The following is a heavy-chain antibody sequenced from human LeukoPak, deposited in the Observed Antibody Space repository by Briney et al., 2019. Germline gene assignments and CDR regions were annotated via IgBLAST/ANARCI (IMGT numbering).Heavy chain of an antibody. D-gene: IGHD3-22*01. Sequence: HAGGSLRLSCAASGFTFSSFGMHWVRQAPGKGLEGVAFIRFDGNTKYYADSVKGRFTISRDNSKNTLYLQMNSLRAEDTAAYYCAKGLNSMIDSYLDYWGQGTLVTVSS. CDR2: IRFDGNTK. J-gene: IGHJ4*02. CDR3: AKGLNSMIDSYLDY. V-gene: IGHV3-30*02. CDR1: GFTFSSFG.